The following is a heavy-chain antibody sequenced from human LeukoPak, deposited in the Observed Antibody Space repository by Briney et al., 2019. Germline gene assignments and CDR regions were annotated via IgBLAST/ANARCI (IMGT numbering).Heavy chain of an antibody. J-gene: IGHJ4*02. D-gene: IGHD6-13*01. Sequence: PGGSLRLSCAASGFTFSSYAMSWVRQAPGKGLEWVSAISGSGGSTYYADSVKGRFIISRDNSKNTLYLQMNSLRAEDTAVYYCAKDRKGRGSSSWLVFDYWGQGTLVTVSS. CDR2: ISGSGGST. CDR3: AKDRKGRGSSSWLVFDY. CDR1: GFTFSSYA. V-gene: IGHV3-23*01.